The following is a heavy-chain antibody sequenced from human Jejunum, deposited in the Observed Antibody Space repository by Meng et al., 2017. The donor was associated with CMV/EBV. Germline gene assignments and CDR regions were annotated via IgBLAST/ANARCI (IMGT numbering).Heavy chain of an antibody. Sequence: GFTFSSYGMTWVRQAPGKGLEWVAVIWYDGSNKYYADSVKGRFTISRDNSKNTLYLQMNSLRAEDTAVYYCAKDKWRGGDCNAFDIWGQGTMVTVSS. CDR2: IWYDGSNK. V-gene: IGHV3-33*06. D-gene: IGHD2-21*01. CDR1: GFTFSSYG. CDR3: AKDKWRGGDCNAFDI. J-gene: IGHJ3*02.